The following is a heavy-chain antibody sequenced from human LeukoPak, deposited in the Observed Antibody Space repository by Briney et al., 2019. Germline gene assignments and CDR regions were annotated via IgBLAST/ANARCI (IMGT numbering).Heavy chain of an antibody. D-gene: IGHD3-22*01. CDR1: GGSISSSSYY. J-gene: IGHJ4*02. Sequence: SETLSLTCTVSGGSISSSSYYWGWIRQPPGKGLEWIGSIYYSGSTYYNPSLKSRVTISVDTSKNQFSLKLSSVTAADTAVYYCASPPSGYYDSSGYYYWGQGTLVTVSS. CDR3: ASPPSGYYDSSGYYY. CDR2: IYYSGST. V-gene: IGHV4-39*01.